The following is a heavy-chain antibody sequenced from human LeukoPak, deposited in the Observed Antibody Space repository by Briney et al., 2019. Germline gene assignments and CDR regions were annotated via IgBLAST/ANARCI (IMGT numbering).Heavy chain of an antibody. CDR1: GFTFTNAW. J-gene: IGHJ4*02. CDR2: IKSKTDGGTT. CDR3: TRIFRTAHFDY. D-gene: IGHD2/OR15-2a*01. Sequence: GGSLRLSCAAFGFTFTNAWMNWVRQAPGKGLEWVGRIKSKTDGGTTDYAAPVKGRFTISRDDSENTLYLQVNSLKTEDTAVYYCTRIFRTAHFDYWGQGTPATVSS. V-gene: IGHV3-15*07.